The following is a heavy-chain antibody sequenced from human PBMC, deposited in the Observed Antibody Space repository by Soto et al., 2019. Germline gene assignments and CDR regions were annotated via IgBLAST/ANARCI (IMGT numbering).Heavy chain of an antibody. D-gene: IGHD2-15*01. J-gene: IGHJ4*02. Sequence: QLQLQESGPGLVKPSETLSLTCTVSGGSISSSSYYWGWIRQPPGKGPEWIGSIYYSGNTYYTPSLKSRVTISVDTSKNQFSLKLSSVTAADTAVYYCAREGGRYCTGGSCQVDYWGQGTLVTFSS. CDR3: AREGGRYCTGGSCQVDY. V-gene: IGHV4-39*02. CDR1: GGSISSSSYY. CDR2: IYYSGNT.